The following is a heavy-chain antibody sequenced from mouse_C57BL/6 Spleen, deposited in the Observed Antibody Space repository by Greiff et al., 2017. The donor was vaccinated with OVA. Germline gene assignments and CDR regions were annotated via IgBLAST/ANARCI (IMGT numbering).Heavy chain of an antibody. CDR1: GYTFTSYG. D-gene: IGHD1-1*01. J-gene: IGHJ4*01. Sequence: QVQLQQSGAELARPGASVKLSCKASGYTFTSYGISWVKQRTGQGLEWIGEIYPRSGNTYYNEKFKGKATLTADKSSSTAYMELRSLTSEDSAVYFCARSGLVYYGSSHYYAMDYWGQGTSVTVSS. V-gene: IGHV1-81*01. CDR2: IYPRSGNT. CDR3: ARSGLVYYGSSHYYAMDY.